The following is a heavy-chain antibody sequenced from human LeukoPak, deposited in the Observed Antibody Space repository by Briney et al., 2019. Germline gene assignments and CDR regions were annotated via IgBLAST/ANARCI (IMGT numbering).Heavy chain of an antibody. CDR2: ISSSSSTI. CDR3: ARTRRDGYNYGDY. J-gene: IGHJ4*02. D-gene: IGHD5-24*01. V-gene: IGHV3-48*04. CDR1: GFTFSSYS. Sequence: SGGSLRLSCAASGFTFSSYSMNWVRQAPGKGLEWVSYISSSSSTIYYADSVKGRFTISRDNAKNSLYLQVNSLRAEDTAVYYCARTRRDGYNYGDYWGQGTLVTVSS.